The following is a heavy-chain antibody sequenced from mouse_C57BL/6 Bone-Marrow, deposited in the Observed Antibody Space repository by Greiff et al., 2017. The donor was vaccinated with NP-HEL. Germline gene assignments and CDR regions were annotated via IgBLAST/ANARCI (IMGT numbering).Heavy chain of an antibody. CDR1: GYTFTSYG. J-gene: IGHJ2*01. V-gene: IGHV1-81*01. CDR2: IYPRSGNT. CDR3: AREYPDGYFDY. Sequence: QVHVKQSGAELARPGASVKLSCKASGYTFTSYGISWVKQRTGQGLEWIGEIYPRSGNTCYNEKFKGKATLTADKSSSTAYMELRSLTSEDSAVYFCAREYPDGYFDYWGQGTTLTVSS. D-gene: IGHD2-3*01.